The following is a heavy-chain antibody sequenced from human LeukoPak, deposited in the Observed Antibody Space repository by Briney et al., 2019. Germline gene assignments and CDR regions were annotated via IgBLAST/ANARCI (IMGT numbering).Heavy chain of an antibody. V-gene: IGHV3-48*01. CDR1: GFTFSSYW. D-gene: IGHD3-22*01. J-gene: IGHJ4*02. CDR3: ARDAYYYDSSGYYLPAGADY. CDR2: ISSGSRTI. Sequence: GGSLRLSCAASGFTFSSYWMNWVRQAPGKGLEWVSYISSGSRTIYYAGSVKGRFTISRDNAKNSLYLQMNSLRAEDTAVYYCARDAYYYDSSGYYLPAGADYWGQGTLVTVSS.